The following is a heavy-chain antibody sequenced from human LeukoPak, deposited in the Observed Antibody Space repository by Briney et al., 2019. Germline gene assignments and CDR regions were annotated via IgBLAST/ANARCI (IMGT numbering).Heavy chain of an antibody. CDR3: ARAGLWGDYYFDY. CDR1: GFTFSSYD. Sequence: GGSLRLSCAASGFTFSSYDMHWVRQATGKGLEWVSAIGTAGDTYYPGSVKGRFTISRENAKNSLYLQMNSLRAGDTAVYYCARAGLWGDYYFDYWGQGTLVTVSS. V-gene: IGHV3-13*01. CDR2: IGTAGDT. D-gene: IGHD2-21*02. J-gene: IGHJ4*02.